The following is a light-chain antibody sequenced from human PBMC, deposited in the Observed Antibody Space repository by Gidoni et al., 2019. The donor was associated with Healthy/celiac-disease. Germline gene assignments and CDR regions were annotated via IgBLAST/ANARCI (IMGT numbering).Light chain of an antibody. J-gene: IGKJ1*01. CDR3: KQYNNWPRT. CDR2: GGS. V-gene: IGKV3-15*01. CDR1: QSVSSN. Sequence: EIVMTPSPATLSVSPGERATLSCRASQSVSSNLAWYQQKPGQAPRLLIYGGSTRATGIPDRFSGSGSGTEFTLTISSLQSEDFAVYYCKQYNNWPRTFGQGTKVEIK.